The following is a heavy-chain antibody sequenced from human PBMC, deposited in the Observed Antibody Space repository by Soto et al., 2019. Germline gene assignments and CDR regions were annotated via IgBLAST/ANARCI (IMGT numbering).Heavy chain of an antibody. CDR3: GGRYGRAFDY. Sequence: PSETLSLTCTVSGGSISSYYWSWIRQPPGKGLEWIGYIYYSGSTNYNPSLKSRVTISVDTSKNQFSLKLSSVTAADTAVYYCGGRYGRAFDYWGRGPLVTASS. J-gene: IGHJ4*02. CDR2: IYYSGST. V-gene: IGHV4-59*08. D-gene: IGHD1-1*01. CDR1: GGSISSYY.